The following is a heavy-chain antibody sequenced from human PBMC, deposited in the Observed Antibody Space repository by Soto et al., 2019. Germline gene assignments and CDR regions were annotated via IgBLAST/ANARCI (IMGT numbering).Heavy chain of an antibody. CDR3: ARSKFGRQKKDHDYYYYGMDV. D-gene: IGHD3-16*01. CDR2: IIPIFGTA. V-gene: IGHV1-69*13. J-gene: IGHJ6*02. CDR1: GGTLSRYA. Sequence: SVKVSCKASGGTLSRYAISWVRQAPGQGLEWMGGIIPIFGTANYAQKFQGRVTITADESTSTAYMELSSLRSEDTSVYYCARSKFGRQKKDHDYYYYGMDVWGQGTTVTVSS.